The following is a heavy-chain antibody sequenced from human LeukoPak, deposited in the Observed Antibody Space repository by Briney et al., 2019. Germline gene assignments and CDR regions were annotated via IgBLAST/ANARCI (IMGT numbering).Heavy chain of an antibody. J-gene: IGHJ4*02. D-gene: IGHD5-12*01. V-gene: IGHV1-2*02. CDR3: ARGGYSGYESTDY. CDR1: GYRFTGYY. Sequence: ASVKVSCKAFGYRFTGYYMHWVRQAPGQGLEWVGWINANTGGTNYAQKFQGRVTMTRDTSISTAYMELSRLRSDDTAMYYCARGGYSGYESTDYWGQGTLVTVSS. CDR2: INANTGGT.